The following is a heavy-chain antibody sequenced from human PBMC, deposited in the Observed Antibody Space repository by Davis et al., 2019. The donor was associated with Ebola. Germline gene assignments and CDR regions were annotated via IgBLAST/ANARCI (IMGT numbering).Heavy chain of an antibody. CDR2: ISAYNGNT. D-gene: IGHD3-9*01. CDR3: ARDRDLRYPRGWFDP. V-gene: IGHV1-18*01. Sequence: ASVKVSCKASGYTFTSYGISWVRQAPGQGLEWMGWISAYNGNTNYAQKLQGRVTMTTDTSTSTAYMELRSLRADDTAVYYCARDRDLRYPRGWFDPWGQGTLVTVSS. CDR1: GYTFTSYG. J-gene: IGHJ5*02.